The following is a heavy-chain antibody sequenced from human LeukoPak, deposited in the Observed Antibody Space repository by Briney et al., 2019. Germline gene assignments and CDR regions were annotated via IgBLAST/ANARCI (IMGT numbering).Heavy chain of an antibody. CDR1: GGSLSSYY. CDR2: IYYSGST. Sequence: SETLSLTCTVSGGSLSSYYWSWIRQPPGKGLEWIGYIYYSGSTNYNPSLKSRVTISVDTSKNQFSLKLSSVTAADTAVYYCARQDIVVAGTLDYWGQGTLVTVSS. V-gene: IGHV4-59*08. J-gene: IGHJ4*02. D-gene: IGHD6-19*01. CDR3: ARQDIVVAGTLDY.